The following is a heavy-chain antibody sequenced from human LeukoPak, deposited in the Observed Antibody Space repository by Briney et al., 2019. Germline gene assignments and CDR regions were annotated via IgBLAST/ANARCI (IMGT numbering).Heavy chain of an antibody. V-gene: IGHV3-30*18. Sequence: GRSLRLSCAASGFTFSSCGMHWVRQAPGKGLEWVAVISYDGSNKYYADSVKGRFTISRDNSKNTLYLQMNSLRVEDTAVYYCAKDLRLWYDYVWPGGMDVWGQGTTVTVSS. CDR3: AKDLRLWYDYVWPGGMDV. CDR2: ISYDGSNK. J-gene: IGHJ6*02. CDR1: GFTFSSCG. D-gene: IGHD3-16*01.